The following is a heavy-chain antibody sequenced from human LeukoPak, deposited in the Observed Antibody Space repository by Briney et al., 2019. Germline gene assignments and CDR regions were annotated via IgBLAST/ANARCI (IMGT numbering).Heavy chain of an antibody. V-gene: IGHV3-74*01. Sequence: PGGSLRLSCAASGFTFSSDWMHWVRQAPGKGLVWVSRINSDGSSTSYADSVKGRFTISRDNAKNTLYLQMNSLRAEDTAVYYCARFGYYYGSGRGQQTADYWGQGTLVTVSS. D-gene: IGHD3-10*01. J-gene: IGHJ4*02. CDR3: ARFGYYYGSGRGQQTADY. CDR1: GFTFSSDW. CDR2: INSDGSST.